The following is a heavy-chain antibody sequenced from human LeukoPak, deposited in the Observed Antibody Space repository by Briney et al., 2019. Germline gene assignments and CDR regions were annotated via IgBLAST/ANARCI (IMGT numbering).Heavy chain of an antibody. CDR3: ARHSGSSGWYRDFDY. CDR2: IYYSRST. D-gene: IGHD6-19*01. J-gene: IGHJ4*02. CDR1: GGSISSIIYY. Sequence: SETLSLTCTVSGGSISSIIYYWGWIRLPPGEGLEWIGIIYYSRSTYYNPSSKSRITISEDTANTQFSLKLSSVTAADTAVYYCARHSGSSGWYRDFDYWGQGTLVTVSS. V-gene: IGHV4-39*01.